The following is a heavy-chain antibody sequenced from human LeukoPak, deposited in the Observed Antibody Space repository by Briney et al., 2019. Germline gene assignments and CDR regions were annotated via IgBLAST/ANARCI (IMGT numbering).Heavy chain of an antibody. J-gene: IGHJ4*02. Sequence: GGSLRLSCVRSGFTFSTYSMNWVRQAPGMGLEWISHINPSSSSIHYADSVKGRFTISRDNSKNTLYLQMNSLRAEDTAVYYCAKDHTSWYYWGQGTLVTVSS. D-gene: IGHD2-2*01. V-gene: IGHV3-48*01. CDR1: GFTFSTYS. CDR3: AKDHTSWYY. CDR2: INPSSSSI.